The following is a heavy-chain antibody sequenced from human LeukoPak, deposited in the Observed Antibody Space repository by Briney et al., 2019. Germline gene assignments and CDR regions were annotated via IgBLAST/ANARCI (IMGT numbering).Heavy chain of an antibody. D-gene: IGHD3-10*01. Sequence: ASVKVSCKVSGYTLTELSMHWVRRAPGKGLEWMGGFDPEDGETIYAQKFQGRVTMTEDTSTDTAYMELSSLRSEDTVVYYCATHLGYGSEPVRYWGQGTLVTVSS. J-gene: IGHJ4*02. CDR3: ATHLGYGSEPVRY. CDR2: FDPEDGET. V-gene: IGHV1-24*01. CDR1: GYTLTELS.